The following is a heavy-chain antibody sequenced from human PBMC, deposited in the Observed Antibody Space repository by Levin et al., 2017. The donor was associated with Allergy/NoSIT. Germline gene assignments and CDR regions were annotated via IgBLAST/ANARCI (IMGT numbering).Heavy chain of an antibody. CDR1: GFTFSSYS. CDR2: ISSSSSYI. D-gene: IGHD2-15*01. V-gene: IGHV3-21*01. J-gene: IGHJ3*02. CDR3: ARGGPYCSGGSCYQDAFDI. Sequence: GESLKISCAASGFTFSSYSMNWVRQAPGKGLEWVSSISSSSSYIYYADSVKGRFTISRDNAKNSLYLQMNSLRAEDTAVYYCARGGPYCSGGSCYQDAFDIWGQGTMVTVSS.